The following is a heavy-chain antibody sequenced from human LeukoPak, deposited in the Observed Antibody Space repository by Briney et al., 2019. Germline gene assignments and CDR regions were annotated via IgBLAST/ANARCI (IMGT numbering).Heavy chain of an antibody. Sequence: GESLKISCKGSGYSFTSYWIGWVRQMPGKGLEWMGIIYPGDSDTRYSPSFQGQVTISADKSISTAYLQWSSLKASDTAMYYCARVTFGVVNGNWFDPWGQGTLVTVSS. CDR3: ARVTFGVVNGNWFDP. D-gene: IGHD3-3*01. CDR2: IYPGDSDT. J-gene: IGHJ5*02. CDR1: GYSFTSYW. V-gene: IGHV5-51*01.